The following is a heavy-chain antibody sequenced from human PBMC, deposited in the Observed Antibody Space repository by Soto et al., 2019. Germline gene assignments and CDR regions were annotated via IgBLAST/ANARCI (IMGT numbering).Heavy chain of an antibody. CDR1: GFAFSSYG. V-gene: IGHV3-30*03. CDR2: ISYDGSLQ. CDR3: VSDRGYGYTSVPYS. D-gene: IGHD5-18*01. Sequence: QAQLVESGGGVVQPGRSLRLSCAASGFAFSSYGMHWVRQAPGTRLEWVAVISYDGSLQYYADSVKGRFTISRDNSKNMVLLQMSSLRAEDTAVYYCVSDRGYGYTSVPYSWGQGTLVSVSS. J-gene: IGHJ4*02.